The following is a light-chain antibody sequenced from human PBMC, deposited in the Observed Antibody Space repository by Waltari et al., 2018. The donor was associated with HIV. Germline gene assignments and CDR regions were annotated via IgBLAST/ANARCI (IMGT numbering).Light chain of an antibody. CDR2: DVS. CDR3: CSYAGTYTWV. CDR1: SSDVGGYNY. V-gene: IGLV2-11*01. J-gene: IGLJ3*02. Sequence: QSALTQPRSVSGSPGQSVTISCTGTSSDVGGYNYVSWYQQHPTKAPKLPIYDVSKRPAGVPDRFSGSKSGNTASLTISGLQAEDEADYYCCSYAGTYTWVFGGGTKLTVL.